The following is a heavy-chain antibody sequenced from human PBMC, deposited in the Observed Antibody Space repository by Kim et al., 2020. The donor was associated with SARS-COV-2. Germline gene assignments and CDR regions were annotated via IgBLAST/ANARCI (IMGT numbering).Heavy chain of an antibody. D-gene: IGHD6-13*01. J-gene: IGHJ4*02. V-gene: IGHV3-33*01. Sequence: DADSVKGRFTISRDNSKNTLNLQMNSLRAEDTAVHYCARESSTYYYFDYWGQGTLVTVSS. CDR3: ARESSTYYYFDY.